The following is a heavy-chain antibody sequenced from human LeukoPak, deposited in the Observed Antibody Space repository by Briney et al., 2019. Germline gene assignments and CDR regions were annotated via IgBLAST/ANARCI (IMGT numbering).Heavy chain of an antibody. V-gene: IGHV3-66*01. CDR2: IYSGGST. D-gene: IGHD3-22*01. CDR1: GFTLSSNY. CDR3: ARARYDSSGYDAFDI. J-gene: IGHJ3*02. Sequence: GGSLRLSCAPSGFTLSSNYMSWVRQAPGKGLEWVSVIYSGGSTYYADSVKGSFTISRDNSKNTLYLQMNSLRAEDAAVYYCARARYDSSGYDAFDIWGQGTMVTVSS.